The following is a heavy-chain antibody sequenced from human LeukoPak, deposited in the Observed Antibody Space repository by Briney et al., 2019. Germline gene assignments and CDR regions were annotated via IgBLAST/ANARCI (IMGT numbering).Heavy chain of an antibody. CDR1: GYTFTSYG. CDR2: ISAYHGNT. J-gene: IGHJ6*04. CDR3: ARDPRIAVATIENGYQYYYSMVV. Sequence: GASVKVSCKASGYTFTSYGISWVRQAPGQGLEWMGWISAYHGNTNYAQKLQGRVTMTTDTSTSTAYMELRSLRSDDTAVYYCARDPRIAVATIENGYQYYYSMVVWVKGTTVTVSS. V-gene: IGHV1-18*04. D-gene: IGHD6-19*01.